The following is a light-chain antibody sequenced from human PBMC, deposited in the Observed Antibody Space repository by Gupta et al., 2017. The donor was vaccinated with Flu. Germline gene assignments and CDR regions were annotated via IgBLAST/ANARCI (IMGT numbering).Light chain of an antibody. V-gene: IGLV2-11*01. CDR3: CSYAGSYTWV. J-gene: IGLJ3*02. CDR2: DVS. Sequence: QSALTQPRSVSGSPGPSVTISCTGTSSDVGGYNYVSWYQQPPGKAPKFMIYDVSKRPSGVPDRFSGSKSGNTASLTISGLQAEDEADYYCCSYAGSYTWVFGGGTQLTVL. CDR1: SSDVGGYNY.